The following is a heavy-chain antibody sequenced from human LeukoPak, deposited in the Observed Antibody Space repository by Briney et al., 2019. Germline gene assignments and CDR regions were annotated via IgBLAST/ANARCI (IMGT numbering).Heavy chain of an antibody. CDR3: ARVGGSGSY. Sequence: GGSLRLSCAASGFTFSSYSMNWVRQAPGKGLEWVSYISSSSSTIYYAGSVKGRFTISRDNAKNSLYLQMNSLRAEDTAVYYCARVGGSGSYWGQGTLVTVSS. D-gene: IGHD3-10*01. J-gene: IGHJ4*02. V-gene: IGHV3-48*01. CDR1: GFTFSSYS. CDR2: ISSSSSTI.